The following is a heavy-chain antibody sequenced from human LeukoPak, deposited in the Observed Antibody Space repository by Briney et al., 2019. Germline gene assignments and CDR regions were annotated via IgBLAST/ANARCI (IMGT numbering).Heavy chain of an antibody. D-gene: IGHD2-21*02. CDR2: MNPNSGNT. CDR3: ARDPDPFVAYCGGDCQMAPAP. CDR1: GYTFTSYD. V-gene: IGHV1-8*01. J-gene: IGHJ4*02. Sequence: ASVKVSCKASGYTFTSYDINWVRQATGQGLEWMGWMNPNSGNTGYAQKFQGRVTMTRNTSISTAYMELSSLRSEDTAVYYCARDPDPFVAYCGGDCQMAPAPWGQGTLVTVSS.